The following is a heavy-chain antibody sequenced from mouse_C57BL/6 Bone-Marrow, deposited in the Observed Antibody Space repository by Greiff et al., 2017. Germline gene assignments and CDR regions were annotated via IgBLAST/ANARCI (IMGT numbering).Heavy chain of an antibody. CDR2: INPNNGGT. CDR3: GVDYFDY. V-gene: IGHV1-26*01. Sequence: VQLQQSGPELVKPGASVKISCKASGYTFTDYYMNWVKQSHGKSLEWIGDINPNNGGTSYNQKFKGKATLTVDKSSSTAYMELRSLTSEDSAVYYCGVDYFDYWGQGTTLTVSS. CDR1: GYTFTDYY. D-gene: IGHD1-1*01. J-gene: IGHJ2*01.